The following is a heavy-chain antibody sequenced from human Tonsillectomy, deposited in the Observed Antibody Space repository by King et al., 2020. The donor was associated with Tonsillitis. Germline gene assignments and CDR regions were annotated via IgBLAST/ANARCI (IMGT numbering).Heavy chain of an antibody. Sequence: VQLQQWGAGLLKPSETLSLTCAVYGGSFSGNYWSWIRQPPGKGLEWIGEINHSENTNYNPSLKSRVTVSVDTSKNQISLKLSSVTAAATAVYYCARGPTFGANWFDPWGQGTLVTVSS. V-gene: IGHV4-34*01. CDR3: ARGPTFGANWFDP. CDR2: INHSENT. J-gene: IGHJ5*02. D-gene: IGHD3-10*01. CDR1: GGSFSGNY.